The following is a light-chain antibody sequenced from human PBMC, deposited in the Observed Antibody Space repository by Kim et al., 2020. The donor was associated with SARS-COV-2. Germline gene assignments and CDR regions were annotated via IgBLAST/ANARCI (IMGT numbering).Light chain of an antibody. CDR1: QSLVHSDGNTY. CDR3: MQGPHWPPYT. Sequence: DVVMTQSPLSLPVTLGQPASMSCRSSQSLVHSDGNTYLNWFQQRPGQSPMRLIYKVSNRDSGVPDRFSGSGSGTVFTLKIRRVEADDVVVYYCMQGPHWPPYTFGQGTKLEIK. CDR2: KVS. J-gene: IGKJ2*01. V-gene: IGKV2-30*02.